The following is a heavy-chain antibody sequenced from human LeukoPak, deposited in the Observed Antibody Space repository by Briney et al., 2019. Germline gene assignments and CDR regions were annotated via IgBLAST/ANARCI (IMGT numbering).Heavy chain of an antibody. D-gene: IGHD1-26*01. CDR3: AREEGGDYYYYGMDV. CDR1: GFVFTSYG. V-gene: IGHV1-18*01. Sequence: ASVKVSCKASGFVFTSYGFTWVRQAPGQGLEWMGWISANDGKTHYSEKHQGRVTMSTDTVTSTAYMELRSLRSDDTAVYYCAREEGGDYYYYGMDVWGQGTTVTVSS. CDR2: ISANDGKT. J-gene: IGHJ6*02.